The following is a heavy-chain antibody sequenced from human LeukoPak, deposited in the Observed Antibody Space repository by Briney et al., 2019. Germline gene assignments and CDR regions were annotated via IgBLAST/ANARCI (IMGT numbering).Heavy chain of an antibody. Sequence: ASVKVSCKASGYTFTSYDINWVRQATGQGLEWMGWMNPNSGNTGYAQKFQGRVTMTRNTSISTAYMELSSLRSEDTAVYYCARSPYSSRWSFYYFDYWGQGTLVTVSS. D-gene: IGHD6-13*01. CDR1: GYTFTSYD. CDR3: ARSPYSSRWSFYYFDY. CDR2: MNPNSGNT. V-gene: IGHV1-8*01. J-gene: IGHJ4*02.